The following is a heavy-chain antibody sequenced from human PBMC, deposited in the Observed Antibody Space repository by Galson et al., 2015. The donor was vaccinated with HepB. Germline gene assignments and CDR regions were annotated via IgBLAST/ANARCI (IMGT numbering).Heavy chain of an antibody. CDR1: GFTFSHYA. V-gene: IGHV3-23*01. Sequence: RLSCAASGFTFSHYAMTWVRQAPGKGLEWVSCITGSDGRTYYTDSVRGRFTISRDNSKNTLYLQINNARADDTAVYYCARMGAFADYDFDPWGQGIKVSVSS. D-gene: IGHD1-26*01. CDR2: ITGSDGRT. J-gene: IGHJ5*02. CDR3: ARMGAFADYDFDP.